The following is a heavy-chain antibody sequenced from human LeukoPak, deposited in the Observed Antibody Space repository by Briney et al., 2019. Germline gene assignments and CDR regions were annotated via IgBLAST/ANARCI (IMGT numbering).Heavy chain of an antibody. CDR1: GGSISSGGYS. D-gene: IGHD2-15*01. Sequence: SQTLSLTCAVSGGSISSGGYSWSWIRQPPGKGLEWIGYIYHSGSTYYNPSLKSRVTISVDRSKNQFSLKLSSVTAADTAVYYCARGVLYCSGGSCYSGPLVYWGQGTLVTVS. J-gene: IGHJ4*02. CDR2: IYHSGST. CDR3: ARGVLYCSGGSCYSGPLVY. V-gene: IGHV4-30-2*01.